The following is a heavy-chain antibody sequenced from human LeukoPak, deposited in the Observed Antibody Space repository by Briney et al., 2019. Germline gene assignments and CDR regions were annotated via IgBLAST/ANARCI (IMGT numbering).Heavy chain of an antibody. CDR2: IYHSGRS. CDR1: GDSISNGVKY. J-gene: IGHJ4*02. V-gene: IGHV4-31*11. CDR3: ARDQVECTGGTCQSRVGFDF. Sequence: SETLSLTCAVSGDSISNGVKYWSWIRQHPGRGLEWIGYIYHSGRSYYNPSLKSRITMSVDTSKNQFSLNLSSVTAADTAVYYCARDQVECTGGTCQSRVGFDFWGQGTLVTVSS. D-gene: IGHD2-8*02.